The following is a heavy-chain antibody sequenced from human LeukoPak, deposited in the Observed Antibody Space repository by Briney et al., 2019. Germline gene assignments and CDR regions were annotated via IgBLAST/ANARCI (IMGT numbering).Heavy chain of an antibody. J-gene: IGHJ4*02. CDR2: TSWNSGRI. Sequence: GGSLRLSCAASGFTFDDYAMHWVRQAPGKGLEWVSGTSWNSGRIGYADSVKGRFTISRDNSKNTLYLQMNSLRAEDTAVYYCAKDRGYWGQGTLVTVSS. CDR3: AKDRGY. CDR1: GFTFDDYA. V-gene: IGHV3-9*01.